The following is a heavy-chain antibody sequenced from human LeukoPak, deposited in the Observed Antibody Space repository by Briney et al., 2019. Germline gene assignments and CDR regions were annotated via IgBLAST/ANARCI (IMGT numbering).Heavy chain of an antibody. D-gene: IGHD6-13*01. CDR1: GFTFSTYS. Sequence: GGSLRLSCAASGFTFSTYSMNWVRQAPGKGLEWVSSISSTSRYIYQADSVKGRFTISRDNAKNSLYLQMNSLRAEDTAMYYCATEELLAAGTVLDYWGQGTLVTVSS. CDR2: ISSTSRYI. V-gene: IGHV3-21*01. CDR3: ATEELLAAGTVLDY. J-gene: IGHJ4*02.